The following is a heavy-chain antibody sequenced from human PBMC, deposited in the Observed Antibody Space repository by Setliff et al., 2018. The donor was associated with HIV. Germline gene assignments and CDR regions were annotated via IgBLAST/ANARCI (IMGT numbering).Heavy chain of an antibody. V-gene: IGHV4-61*09. D-gene: IGHD3-16*01. CDR3: ARDKGGGYFDS. CDR2: IYTSGST. Sequence: SETLSLTCSVSGGSIRSGSYYWSWIRQPAGKGLEWIGHIYTSGSTNYNPSLKSRVAMSVGTSKNQFSLKLSSVTAADTAVYFCARDKGGGYFDSWGQGTLVTVSS. J-gene: IGHJ4*02. CDR1: GGSIRSGSYY.